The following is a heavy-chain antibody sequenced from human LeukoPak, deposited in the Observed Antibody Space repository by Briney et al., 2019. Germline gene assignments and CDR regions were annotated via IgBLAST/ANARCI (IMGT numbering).Heavy chain of an antibody. V-gene: IGHV1-18*01. D-gene: IGHD3-22*01. CDR2: ISAYNGNT. CDR3: ARADSSGFAAFQH. J-gene: IGHJ1*01. CDR1: GYTFTSYG. Sequence: GASVKVSCKASGYTFTSYGISWVRQTPGQGLEWIGWISAYNGNTNYAQKLQGRVTMTTDTSTSTAYMELRSLRSDDTAVYYCARADSSGFAAFQHWGQGTAVTVSS.